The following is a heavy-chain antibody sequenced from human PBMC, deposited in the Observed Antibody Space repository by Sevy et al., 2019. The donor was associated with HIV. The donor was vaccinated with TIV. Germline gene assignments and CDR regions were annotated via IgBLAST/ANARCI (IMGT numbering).Heavy chain of an antibody. CDR1: GYTFTGHY. V-gene: IGHV1-2*02. J-gene: IGHJ6*02. Sequence: ASVKVSCKASGYTFTGHYMHWVRQAPGQGLEWMGWINPNSGGTNYAQKFQGRVTMTRDTSISTAYMELSRLRSDDTAVYYCARTGIVGALYYYYGMDVWGQGTTVTVSS. D-gene: IGHD1-26*01. CDR2: INPNSGGT. CDR3: ARTGIVGALYYYYGMDV.